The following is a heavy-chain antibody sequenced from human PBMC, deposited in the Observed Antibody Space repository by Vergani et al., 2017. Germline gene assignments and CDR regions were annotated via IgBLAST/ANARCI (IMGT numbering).Heavy chain of an antibody. Sequence: QLQLQESGSGLVKPSQTLSLTCTVSGGSISSGGYYWSWIRQHPGKGLEWIGYIYYSGSTYYNPSLKSRVTISVDTSKNQFSLKLSSVTAADTAVYYCARGAFVVVPAAIIHWGQGTMVTVSS. CDR2: IYYSGST. CDR1: GGSISSGGYY. D-gene: IGHD2-2*02. V-gene: IGHV4-31*03. J-gene: IGHJ4*02. CDR3: ARGAFVVVPAAIIH.